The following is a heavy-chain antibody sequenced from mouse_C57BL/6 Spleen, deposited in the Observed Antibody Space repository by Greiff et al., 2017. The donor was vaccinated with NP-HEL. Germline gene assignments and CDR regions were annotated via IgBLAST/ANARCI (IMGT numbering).Heavy chain of an antibody. CDR2: IDPSDSYT. CDR3: ARRSRPGMGVYAMDY. D-gene: IGHD2-3*01. CDR1: GYTFTSYW. V-gene: IGHV1-69*01. J-gene: IGHJ4*01. Sequence: QVQLQQPGAELVMPGASVKLSCKASGYTFTSYWMHWVKQRPGQGLEWIGEIDPSDSYTNYNQKFKGKSTLTVDKSSSTAYMQLSSLTSEDSAVYYCARRSRPGMGVYAMDYWGQGTSVTVSS.